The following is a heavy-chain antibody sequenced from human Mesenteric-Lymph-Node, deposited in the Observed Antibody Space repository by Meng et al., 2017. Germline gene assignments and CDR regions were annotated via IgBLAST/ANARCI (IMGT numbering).Heavy chain of an antibody. D-gene: IGHD2/OR15-2a*01. Sequence: GGSLRLSCAASGFTFSSYAMSWVRQAPGKGLEWVSAISGSGGSTYYADSVKGRFTISRDNSKNTLCLRMSSLTAEDTAEYYCARGNETFNSGYGAFEIWGQGTVVTVSS. CDR3: ARGNETFNSGYGAFEI. J-gene: IGHJ3*02. V-gene: IGHV3-23*01. CDR2: ISGSGGST. CDR1: GFTFSSYA.